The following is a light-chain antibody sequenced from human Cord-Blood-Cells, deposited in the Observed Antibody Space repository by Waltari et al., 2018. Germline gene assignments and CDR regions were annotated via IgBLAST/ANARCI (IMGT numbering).Light chain of an antibody. J-gene: IGLJ2*01. V-gene: IGLV2-23*01. Sequence: QSALTQPASVSGSPGQSITIPCTGTSSYVGSYNLASWYQQHPGKAPKLMIYEGSKRPSGVSNRFSGSKSGNTASLTISGLQAEDEADYYCCSYAGSEGVFGGGTKLTVL. CDR2: EGS. CDR1: SSYVGSYNL. CDR3: CSYAGSEGV.